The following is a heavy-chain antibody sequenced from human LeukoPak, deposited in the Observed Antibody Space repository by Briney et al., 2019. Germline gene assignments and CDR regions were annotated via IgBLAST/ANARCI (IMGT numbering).Heavy chain of an antibody. V-gene: IGHV3-23*01. CDR3: AKRGSYYDSSGYLGTYYYYYYMDV. Sequence: GGSLRLSCAASGFTFSSYAMSWVCQAPGKGLEWVSAISGSGGSTYYADSVKGRFTISRDNSKNTLYLQMNSLRAEDTAVYYCAKRGSYYDSSGYLGTYYYYYYMDVWGKGTTVTISS. J-gene: IGHJ6*03. CDR1: GFTFSSYA. CDR2: ISGSGGST. D-gene: IGHD3-22*01.